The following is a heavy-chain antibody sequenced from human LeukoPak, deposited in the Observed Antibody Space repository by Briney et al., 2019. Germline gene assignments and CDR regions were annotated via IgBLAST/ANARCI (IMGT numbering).Heavy chain of an antibody. CDR2: ISPVGTT. CDR3: ARCSGGSCYSGDY. J-gene: IGHJ4*02. D-gene: IGHD2-15*01. CDR1: GFTVSSNY. V-gene: IGHV3-66*01. Sequence: GGSLRLSCAASGFTVSSNYMSWVRQAPGKGLEWVSVISPVGTTYSADSVKGRFTNSRDNSKNTLYLQMNSLRAEDTAVYYCARCSGGSCYSGDYWGQGTLVTVSS.